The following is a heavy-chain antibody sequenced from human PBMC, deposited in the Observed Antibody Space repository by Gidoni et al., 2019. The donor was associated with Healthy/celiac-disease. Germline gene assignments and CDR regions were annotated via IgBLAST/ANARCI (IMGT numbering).Heavy chain of an antibody. D-gene: IGHD4-4*01. Sequence: QVQLQQWGAGLLKPSETLSLTCAVYGGSFSGYYWSWIRQPPGKGLEWIGEINHSGSTNYNPSLKSRVTISVDTSKNQFSLKLSSVTAADTAVYYCARARIRHYSKPNWFDPWGQGTLVTVSS. CDR3: ARARIRHYSKPNWFDP. J-gene: IGHJ5*02. CDR2: INHSGST. V-gene: IGHV4-34*01. CDR1: GGSFSGYY.